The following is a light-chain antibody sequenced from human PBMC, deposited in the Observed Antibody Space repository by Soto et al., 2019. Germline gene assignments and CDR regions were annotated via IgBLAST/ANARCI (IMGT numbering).Light chain of an antibody. Sequence: EIVLSQSPPTLSLSPGERATLSCRASQSVKTLLVWYQQRPGQAPRLLIYDASHRAAGIPARFSGIGCGTDFTLTISSLETEDAAVYYCQQRSNWPPITFCQGTRLENK. J-gene: IGKJ5*01. V-gene: IGKV3-11*01. CDR1: QSVKTL. CDR3: QQRSNWPPIT. CDR2: DAS.